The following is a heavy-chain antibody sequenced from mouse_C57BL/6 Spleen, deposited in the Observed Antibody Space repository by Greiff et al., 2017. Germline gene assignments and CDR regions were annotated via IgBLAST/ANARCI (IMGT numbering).Heavy chain of an antibody. Sequence: EVQLQQSGGELVMPGGSLKLSCAASGFTFSSYGMSWVRQTPDQRLEWVATISSGGSYTYYPDSVKGRLTISRDNATNTLYLQMSSLKSEDTAMYYCTRPSIYDGYYFSYWGQGTLVTVSA. J-gene: IGHJ3*01. CDR3: TRPSIYDGYYFSY. CDR2: ISSGGSYT. CDR1: GFTFSSYG. V-gene: IGHV5-6*01. D-gene: IGHD2-3*01.